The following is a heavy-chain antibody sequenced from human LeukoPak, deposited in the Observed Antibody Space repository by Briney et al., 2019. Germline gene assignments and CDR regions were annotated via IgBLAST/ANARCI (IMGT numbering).Heavy chain of an antibody. Sequence: ASVKVSCKASGYTFTSYDINWVRQATGQGLEWMGWMNPNSGNTGYAQKFQGRVTMTRNTSISTAYMELSSPRSEDTAVYYCARVSDSSGWYRTYYYYYGMDVWGQGTTVTVSS. D-gene: IGHD6-19*01. V-gene: IGHV1-8*01. J-gene: IGHJ6*02. CDR1: GYTFTSYD. CDR2: MNPNSGNT. CDR3: ARVSDSSGWYRTYYYYYGMDV.